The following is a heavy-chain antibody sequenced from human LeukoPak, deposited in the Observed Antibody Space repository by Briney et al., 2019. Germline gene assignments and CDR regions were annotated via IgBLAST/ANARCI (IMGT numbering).Heavy chain of an antibody. Sequence: PGGSLRLSCAASGFSFTTYWMSWVRQAPGKGLEWVANINQDGTEKYYVDSVKGRFTISRDNAKNSLYLQMNSLRVEDTAVYYCAREYGAQLWFRGPFDYWGQGTLVTVSS. J-gene: IGHJ4*02. CDR2: INQDGTEK. CDR1: GFSFTTYW. D-gene: IGHD5-18*01. V-gene: IGHV3-7*01. CDR3: AREYGAQLWFRGPFDY.